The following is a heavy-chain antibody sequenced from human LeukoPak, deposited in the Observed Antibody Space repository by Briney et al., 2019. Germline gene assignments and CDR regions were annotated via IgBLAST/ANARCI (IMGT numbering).Heavy chain of an antibody. D-gene: IGHD4-17*01. CDR2: IGYDGNNK. CDR3: VKDFWLDYGDW. CDR1: GFTFSGCA. V-gene: IGHV3-30*02. J-gene: IGHJ4*02. Sequence: PGGSLRLSCAASGFTFSGCAMHWVRQAPGKGLEWVAYIGYDGNNKYYADSVKGRFTISRDNSKNTLYLQMNSLTTEDTAVYYCVKDFWLDYGDWGGQGTLVTVSS.